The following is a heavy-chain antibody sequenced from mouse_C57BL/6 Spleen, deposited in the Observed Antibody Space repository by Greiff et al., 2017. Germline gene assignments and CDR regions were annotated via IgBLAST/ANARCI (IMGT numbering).Heavy chain of an antibody. Sequence: EVQLVESGGGLVQPGGSLKFSCAASGFTFSDYYMYWVRQTPEQRLEWVAYISNGGGSTYYPATVKGRFTISRDNAKNTLYLQMSRLKSEDTAMYYCARGYYGSSYGYAMDYWGQGTSVTVSS. D-gene: IGHD1-1*01. CDR2: ISNGGGST. J-gene: IGHJ4*01. CDR3: ARGYYGSSYGYAMDY. V-gene: IGHV5-12*01. CDR1: GFTFSDYY.